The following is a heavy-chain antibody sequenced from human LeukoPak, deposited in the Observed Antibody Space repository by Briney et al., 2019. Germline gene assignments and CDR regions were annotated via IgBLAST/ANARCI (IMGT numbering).Heavy chain of an antibody. D-gene: IGHD5-24*01. J-gene: IGHJ4*02. Sequence: SETLSLTCTVSGGSISSYYWSWIRQPPGKGLEWIGYIYYSGSTNYNPSLKSRVTISVDTSKNQSSLKLSSVTAADTAVYYCAAVEMATIDYWGQGTLVTVSS. CDR3: AAVEMATIDY. CDR1: GGSISSYY. CDR2: IYYSGST. V-gene: IGHV4-59*01.